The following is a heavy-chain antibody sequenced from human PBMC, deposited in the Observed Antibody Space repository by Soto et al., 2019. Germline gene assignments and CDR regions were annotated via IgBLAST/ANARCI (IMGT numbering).Heavy chain of an antibody. CDR3: RIELDF. CDR1: GFTFSTYT. D-gene: IGHD2-15*01. CDR2: MSYDGREK. Sequence: QVQLVESGGGVVQPGRSLRLSCAASGFTFSTYTLHWVRQAPGKGLEWVALMSYDGREKYYADSVKGRFTISSDNSKNTLYLQMNSLSAEDKALYYCRIELDFWGQGTLVTVSS. V-gene: IGHV3-30-3*01. J-gene: IGHJ4*02.